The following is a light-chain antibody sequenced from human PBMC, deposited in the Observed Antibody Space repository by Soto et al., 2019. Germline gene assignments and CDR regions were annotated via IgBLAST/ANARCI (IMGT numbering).Light chain of an antibody. V-gene: IGKV3-20*01. CDR1: QSVSSNN. Sequence: EIVLTQSPGTLSLSPGERATLSCRASQSVSSNNLAWYQQRPGQAPRVVIYGASTRATGIPERFSGSGSGTDFTLTISRLEPEDGAVYYFQQYGRSPFTFGPGTKVYIK. CDR2: GAS. J-gene: IGKJ3*01. CDR3: QQYGRSPFT.